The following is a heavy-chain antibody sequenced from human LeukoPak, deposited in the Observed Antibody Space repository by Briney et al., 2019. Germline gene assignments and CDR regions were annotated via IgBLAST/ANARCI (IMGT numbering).Heavy chain of an antibody. CDR3: ARGGSYLSAFDI. J-gene: IGHJ3*02. Sequence: SETLSLTCAVSGGSISSRNWWSWVRQPPGKGLEWIGEIYHSGSTNYNPSLKTRVTISVDKSKNQFSLKLSSVTAADTAVYYCARGGSYLSAFDIWGQGTMVTVSS. CDR1: GGSISSRNW. D-gene: IGHD1-26*01. V-gene: IGHV4-4*02. CDR2: IYHSGST.